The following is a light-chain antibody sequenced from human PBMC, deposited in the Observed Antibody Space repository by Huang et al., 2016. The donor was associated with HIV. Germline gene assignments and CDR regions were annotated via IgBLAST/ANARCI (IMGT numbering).Light chain of an antibody. J-gene: IGKJ2*01. V-gene: IGKV3-15*01. CDR1: HAVSSS. CDR2: AAS. CDR3: QQYNNWPGT. Sequence: EVVMTQSPATLSVSPGDRVTLSCRARHAVSSSLAWYQQKPGPAPRLLIYAASTRATGIPARFSGSGSGTDFTLTISSLQSEDSAVYYCQQYNNWPGTFGQGTKLEIK.